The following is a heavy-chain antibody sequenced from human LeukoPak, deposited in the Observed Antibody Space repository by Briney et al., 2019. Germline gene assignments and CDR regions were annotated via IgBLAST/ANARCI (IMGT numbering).Heavy chain of an antibody. CDR2: ISSSGSTI. CDR3: ARNQGAYSSGWQPYYYYGMDV. CDR1: GFTFSDYY. Sequence: GGSLRLSCAASGFTFSDYYMSWIRQAPGKGLEWVSYISSSGSTIYYADSVKGRFTISRDNAKNSLYLHMNSLRAEDTAVYYCARNQGAYSSGWQPYYYYGMDVWGQGTTVTVSS. D-gene: IGHD6-19*01. J-gene: IGHJ6*02. V-gene: IGHV3-11*01.